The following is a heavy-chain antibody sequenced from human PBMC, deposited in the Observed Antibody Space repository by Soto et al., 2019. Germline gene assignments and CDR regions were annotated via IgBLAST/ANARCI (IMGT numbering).Heavy chain of an antibody. J-gene: IGHJ3*02. CDR1: DSTFSSYS. CDR3: LRRGRGYRKDDSLDI. D-gene: IGHD6-25*01. V-gene: IGHV3-21*01. Sequence: EVQLVESGGGLVKPGESLRLSCVASDSTFSSYSMIWVRQAPGRGLEWVSSISIRSSVIFYGDSLKGRFTISRDNAKNSLYLKMNSMRAVDTAGYYCLRRGRGYRKDDSLDIWGQGTMVTVSS. CDR2: ISIRSSVI.